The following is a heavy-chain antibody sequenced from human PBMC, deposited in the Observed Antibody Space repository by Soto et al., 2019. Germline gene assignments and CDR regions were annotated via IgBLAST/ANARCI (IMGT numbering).Heavy chain of an antibody. CDR2: IKQDGSEK. CDR1: GFTFSSFW. V-gene: IGHV3-7*01. J-gene: IGHJ4*02. Sequence: EVQLVESGGGLGQLGGSRRLSCAASGFTFSSFWMTWVRQAPGKGLEWVANIKQDGSEKYYVDSVKGRFTISRDNARNSLFLEMKSLRSEDTAVYSCVRDRSGSYLEGFDYWGQGTLVTVSS. D-gene: IGHD1-26*01. CDR3: VRDRSGSYLEGFDY.